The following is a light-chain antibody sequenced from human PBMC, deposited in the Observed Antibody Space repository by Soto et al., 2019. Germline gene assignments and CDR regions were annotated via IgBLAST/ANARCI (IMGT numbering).Light chain of an antibody. CDR3: QKYDSAPWT. CDR2: AAS. J-gene: IGKJ1*01. CDR1: QGISNY. V-gene: IGKV1-27*01. Sequence: DIEMTQSPSSLSASVGDRVTITCRASQGISNYLAWYQQRPGKVPKLLIYAASTLQSGVPSRFGGSGSGTDFTLTISSLQPEDVATYYCQKYDSAPWTFGQGTEVEIK.